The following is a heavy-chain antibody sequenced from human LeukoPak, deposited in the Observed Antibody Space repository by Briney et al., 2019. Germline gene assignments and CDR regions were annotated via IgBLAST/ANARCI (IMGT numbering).Heavy chain of an antibody. D-gene: IGHD6-6*01. CDR3: VRGGASRPDF. CDR2: ISSSGNTT. Sequence: PGGSLRLSCAASGFTFSDNYMSWIRQAPGKGLEWVSYISSSGNTTYNADSVKGRFSITRDNAMNSLYLQLNSLRPEDTAVYYCVRGGASRPDFWGQGTLVTVSS. J-gene: IGHJ4*02. V-gene: IGHV3-11*01. CDR1: GFTFSDNY.